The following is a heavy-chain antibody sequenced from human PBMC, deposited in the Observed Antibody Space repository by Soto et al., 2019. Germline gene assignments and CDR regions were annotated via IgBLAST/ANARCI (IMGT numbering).Heavy chain of an antibody. Sequence: GEALKISCKGSVYSFSSYWIAWRRQMPGKGLEWMGIISPGDSDTKYSQSVQGKVTISADKSITTAYLTWNSLKASDTAMYYCARHATYYDILTDYYFDSWGQGTPVTVSS. CDR2: ISPGDSDT. CDR3: ARHATYYDILTDYYFDS. J-gene: IGHJ4*02. CDR1: VYSFSSYW. D-gene: IGHD3-9*01. V-gene: IGHV5-51*01.